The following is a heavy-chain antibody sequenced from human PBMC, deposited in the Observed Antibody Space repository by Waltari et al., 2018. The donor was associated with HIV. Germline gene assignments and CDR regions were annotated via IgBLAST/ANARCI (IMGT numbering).Heavy chain of an antibody. Sequence: EVQLVESGGGLVKPGGALRPSCVVSGFPFTTFSMKWVRQAPGKGLEWVSSISSTSSFIYYADSVKGRFTISRDNGKNSLYLQINNLRVEDTAVYYCASEDFWSGPHNWGQGTLVTVSS. CDR3: ASEDFWSGPHN. J-gene: IGHJ4*02. CDR1: GFPFTTFS. D-gene: IGHD3-3*01. V-gene: IGHV3-21*01. CDR2: ISSTSSFI.